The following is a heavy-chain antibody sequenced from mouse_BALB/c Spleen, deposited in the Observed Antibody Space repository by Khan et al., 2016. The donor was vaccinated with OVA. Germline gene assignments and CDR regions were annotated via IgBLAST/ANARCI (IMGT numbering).Heavy chain of an antibody. D-gene: IGHD1-1*01. J-gene: IGHJ4*01. V-gene: IGHV2-5*01. CDR2: IWRGGST. CDR3: AKGLYGNSYDYAMDY. CDR1: GFSLTNYG. Sequence: QVQLKQSGPGLVQPSQSLSITCTVSGFSLTNYGVHWVRQSLGKGLEWLGVIWRGGSTDYNAVLMSRLSITKDHSKSQVFFKMNSLQADDTAIYFGAKGLYGNSYDYAMDYWGQGTSVTVSS.